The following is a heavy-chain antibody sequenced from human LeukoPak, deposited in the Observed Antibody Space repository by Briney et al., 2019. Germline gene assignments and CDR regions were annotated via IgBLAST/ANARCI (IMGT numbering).Heavy chain of an antibody. CDR3: ARERGYKTYDY. V-gene: IGHV4-61*02. Sequence: PSQTLSLTCTVSGGSISSGSYYWSWIRQPAGKGLEWIGRIYTSGSTNYNPSLKSRVTISVDTSKNQFSLKLSSVTAADTAVYYCARERGYKTYDYWGQGTLVTVSS. CDR2: IYTSGST. J-gene: IGHJ4*02. D-gene: IGHD5-24*01. CDR1: GGSISSGSYY.